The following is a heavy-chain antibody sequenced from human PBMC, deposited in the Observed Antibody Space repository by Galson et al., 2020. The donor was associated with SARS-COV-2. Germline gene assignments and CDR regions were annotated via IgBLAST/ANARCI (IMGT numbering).Heavy chain of an antibody. Sequence: DSGPTLVTPTQTLTLTCTFSGFSLRTSGMCVRWIRQPTGQALEWLARIDWDDDQYYSTSLKTRLTISKDTSKNQVVLTMTNMDPVDTATYYCGRIDSSGCRGNYWGQGTLVTVSS. V-gene: IGHV2-70*11. CDR1: GFSLRTSGMC. J-gene: IGHJ4*02. CDR3: GRIDSSGCRGNY. D-gene: IGHD6-19*01. CDR2: IDWDDDQ.